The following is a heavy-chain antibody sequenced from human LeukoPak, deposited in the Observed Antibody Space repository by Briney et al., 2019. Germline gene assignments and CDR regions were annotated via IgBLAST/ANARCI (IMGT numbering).Heavy chain of an antibody. Sequence: GGSLRLSCAASGFTFSTYAMSWVRQAPGKGLEWVSSISSSTTYIYYADSVKGRFTISRDNAKNSLYLQMNSLRAEDTAVYYCARESSGWLYLDYWGQGTLVTVSS. V-gene: IGHV3-21*01. CDR2: ISSSTTYI. CDR3: ARESSGWLYLDY. D-gene: IGHD6-19*01. CDR1: GFTFSTYA. J-gene: IGHJ4*02.